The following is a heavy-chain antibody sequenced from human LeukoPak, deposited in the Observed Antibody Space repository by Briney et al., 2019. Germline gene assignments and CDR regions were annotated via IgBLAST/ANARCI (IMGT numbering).Heavy chain of an antibody. CDR1: GGTFSSYA. CDR3: ARAQYYYGSGSYWYNWFDP. V-gene: IGHV1-69*13. Sequence: SVKVSCKASGGTFSSYAISWVRQAPGQGLEWMGGIIPIFGTANYAQKFQGRVTITADESTSTAYMELSSLRSEDTAVYYCARAQYYYGSGSYWYNWFDPWGQGTLVTVSS. D-gene: IGHD3-10*01. CDR2: IIPIFGTA. J-gene: IGHJ5*02.